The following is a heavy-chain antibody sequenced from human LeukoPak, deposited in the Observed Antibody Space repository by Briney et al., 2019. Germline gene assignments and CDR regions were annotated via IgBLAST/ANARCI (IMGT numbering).Heavy chain of an antibody. D-gene: IGHD6-13*01. CDR1: GFTFSYAW. CDR2: IRTKTDGGTT. V-gene: IGHV3-15*01. J-gene: IGHJ4*02. Sequence: PGGSLRLSCAPSGFTFSYAWMSWVRQAPGKGLEWVGRIRTKTDGGTTDYAAPVKGRFTISRDDSKNMLYLQMNSLKIEDTAMYYCTSGIGSAGQRVVLWYWGQGTLVTVSS. CDR3: TSGIGSAGQRVVLWY.